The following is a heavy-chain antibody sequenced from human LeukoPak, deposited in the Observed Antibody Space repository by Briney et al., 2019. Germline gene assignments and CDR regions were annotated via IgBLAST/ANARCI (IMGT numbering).Heavy chain of an antibody. V-gene: IGHV4-30-2*03. D-gene: IGHD6-13*01. CDR1: GGSISSVPYS. CDR3: ARYVSAAGHFDH. CDR2: IFYSGTT. J-gene: IGHJ4*02. Sequence: SETLSLTCAVSGGSISSVPYSWSWIRQPPGKGLEWIGSIFYSGTTYYNPSLQSRATISVDTSKNQFSLKVASVTAADAAVYYCARYVSAAGHFDHWGQGTLVTVSS.